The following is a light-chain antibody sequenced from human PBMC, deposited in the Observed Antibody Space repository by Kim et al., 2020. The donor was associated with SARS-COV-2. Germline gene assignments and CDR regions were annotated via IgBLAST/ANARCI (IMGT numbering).Light chain of an antibody. J-gene: IGKJ4*01. CDR1: QSVRSN. CDR2: GAS. Sequence: EIVMTQSPATLSVSPGERATLSCRASQSVRSNFAWYQQKPGQAPRLLIYGASTRATGIPARFSGSGSGTEFTLTISSLQSEDFAVYYCQQYDNWLTFGGGTKVDIK. CDR3: QQYDNWLT. V-gene: IGKV3-15*01.